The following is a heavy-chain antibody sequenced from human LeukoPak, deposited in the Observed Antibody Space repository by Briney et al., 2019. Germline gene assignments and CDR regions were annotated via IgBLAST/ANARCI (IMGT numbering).Heavy chain of an antibody. CDR3: ARSSPRNAFDI. D-gene: IGHD6-13*01. J-gene: IGHJ3*02. CDR2: IYYSGST. V-gene: IGHV4-59*01. CDR1: GGSISNYY. Sequence: SETLSLTCTVSGGSISNYYWSWIRQPPGKGLEWIGFIYYSGSTNYNPSLKSRVTISVDMSKNQFSLKLNSVTTADTAVYYCARSSPRNAFDIWGQGTMVTVSS.